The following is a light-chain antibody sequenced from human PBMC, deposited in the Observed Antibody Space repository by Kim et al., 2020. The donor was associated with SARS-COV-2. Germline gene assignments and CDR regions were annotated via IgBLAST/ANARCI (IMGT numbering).Light chain of an antibody. CDR3: SSYTTTSSWV. Sequence: QSALTQPASMSGSPGQSIIISCTGTNNDIGIYNFVSWYQQHPGKAPKLIIYDVTGRPSGISNRFSGSKSGNTASLTISGLQAEDEAYYHCSSYTTTSSWVFGGGTKLTVL. V-gene: IGLV2-14*03. CDR2: DVT. CDR1: NNDIGIYNF. J-gene: IGLJ3*02.